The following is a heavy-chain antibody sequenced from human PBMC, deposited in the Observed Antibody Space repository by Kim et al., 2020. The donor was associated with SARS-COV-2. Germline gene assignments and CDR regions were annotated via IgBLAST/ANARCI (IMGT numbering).Heavy chain of an antibody. V-gene: IGHV3-43D*03. CDR3: AKDSGYDSVSGMDV. Sequence: GGSLRLSCAASGFTFDDYAMHWVRQAPGKGLEWVSLISWDGGSTYYADSVKGRFTISRDNSKNSLYLQMNSLRAEDTALYYCAKDSGYDSVSGMDVWGQGTTVTVSS. D-gene: IGHD5-12*01. CDR2: ISWDGGST. CDR1: GFTFDDYA. J-gene: IGHJ6*02.